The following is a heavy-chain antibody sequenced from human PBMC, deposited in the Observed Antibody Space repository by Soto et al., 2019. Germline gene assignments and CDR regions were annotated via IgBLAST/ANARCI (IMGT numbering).Heavy chain of an antibody. CDR2: ISTTGGHI. CDR3: TRRYCTTTNCYSIDL. V-gene: IGHV3-21*06. CDR1: GFTFSTAN. Sequence: GGSLRLSCAASGFTFSTANMNWVRQAPGKGLEWVSSISTTGGHIYYSDSVRGRFTISRDNAENSLYLQMDSLRAEDTAVYFCTRRYCTTTNCYSIDLWGQGTLVTVSS. J-gene: IGHJ5*02. D-gene: IGHD2-2*02.